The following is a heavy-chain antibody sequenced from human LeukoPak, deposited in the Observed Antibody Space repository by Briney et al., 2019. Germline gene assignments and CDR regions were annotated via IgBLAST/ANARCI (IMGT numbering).Heavy chain of an antibody. CDR1: GFTFSRYE. D-gene: IGHD2-2*01. J-gene: IGHJ4*02. CDR2: ISPSGTTM. V-gene: IGHV3-48*03. Sequence: PGGSLRLSCAVSGFTFSRYEMSWIRQAPGKGLEWISYISPSGTTMYYVDSVKGRFTISRDNAKNSLYLQMNSLRAEDTAVYYCARRYCSSTSCLIDYWGQGTLVTVSS. CDR3: ARRYCSSTSCLIDY.